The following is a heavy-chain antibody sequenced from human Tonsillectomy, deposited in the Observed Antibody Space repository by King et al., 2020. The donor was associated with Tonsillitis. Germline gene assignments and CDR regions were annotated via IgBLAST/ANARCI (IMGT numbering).Heavy chain of an antibody. V-gene: IGHV3-30*19. CDR2: ISYDGSRI. D-gene: IGHD6-25*01. Sequence: VQLVESGGGVVQPGRSLRLSCETSGFTFSSYGMHWVRQAPGTGLEWVAVISYDGSRIHHPDSVKGRFTISRHNSKNTLYLQMNSLRAEDTAVYYCARERLYNSGWGIDHWGQGTLVTLSS. CDR1: GFTFSSYG. CDR3: ARERLYNSGWGIDH. J-gene: IGHJ4*02.